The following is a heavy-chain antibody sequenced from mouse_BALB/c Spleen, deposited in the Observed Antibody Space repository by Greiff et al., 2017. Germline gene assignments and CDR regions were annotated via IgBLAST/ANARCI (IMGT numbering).Heavy chain of an antibody. Sequence: EVQGVESGGGLVKPGGSLKLSCAASGFTFSDYYMYWVRQTPEKRLEWVATISDGGSYTYYPDSVKGRFTISRDNAKNNLYLQMSSLKSEDTAMYYCARGGTGLRAMDYWGQGTSVTVSS. J-gene: IGHJ4*01. CDR2: ISDGGSYT. CDR3: ARGGTGLRAMDY. V-gene: IGHV5-4*02. CDR1: GFTFSDYY. D-gene: IGHD1-3*01.